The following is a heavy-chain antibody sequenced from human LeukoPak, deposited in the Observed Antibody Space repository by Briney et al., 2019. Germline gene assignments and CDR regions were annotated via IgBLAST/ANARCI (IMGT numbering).Heavy chain of an antibody. D-gene: IGHD3-3*01. CDR2: IYTSGST. CDR1: GGSISSYY. V-gene: IGHV4-4*07. CDR3: ARGTNDFWSGYPGWWFDP. J-gene: IGHJ5*02. Sequence: PSETLSLTCTVSGGSISSYYWSWIRQPAGKGLEWIGRIYTSGSTNYNPSLKSRVTMSVDTSKNQFSLKLSSVTAADTAVYYCARGTNDFWSGYPGWWFDPWGQGTLVTVSS.